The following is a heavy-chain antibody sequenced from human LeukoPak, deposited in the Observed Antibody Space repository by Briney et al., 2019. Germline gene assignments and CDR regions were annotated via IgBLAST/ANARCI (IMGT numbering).Heavy chain of an antibody. Sequence: ASVKVSCKASGYTFTSYDINWVRQATGQGLEWMGWMNPNSGNTGYAQKFQGRVTMTRNTSISTAYMGLSSLRSEDTAVYYCAWTGIVGGTNIDDWGQGTLVTVSS. D-gene: IGHD1-26*01. V-gene: IGHV1-8*01. J-gene: IGHJ4*02. CDR2: MNPNSGNT. CDR3: AWTGIVGGTNIDD. CDR1: GYTFTSYD.